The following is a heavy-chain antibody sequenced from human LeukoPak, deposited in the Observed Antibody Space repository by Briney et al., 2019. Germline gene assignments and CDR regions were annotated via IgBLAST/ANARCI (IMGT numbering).Heavy chain of an antibody. CDR3: AKEGYSNYVLDN. Sequence: PGGSLRLSCAVSGFTFSSYGMHWVRQAPGKGLEWVAFIRYDGSNKHYADSVKGRFTISRDNSKNTLSLQMNSLRPEDTAVYYCAKEGYSNYVLDNWGQGTLVTVSS. CDR2: IRYDGSNK. V-gene: IGHV3-30*02. J-gene: IGHJ4*02. D-gene: IGHD4-11*01. CDR1: GFTFSSYG.